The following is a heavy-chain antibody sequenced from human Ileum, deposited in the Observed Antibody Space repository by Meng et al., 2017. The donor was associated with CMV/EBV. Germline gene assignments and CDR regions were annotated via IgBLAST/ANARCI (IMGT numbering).Heavy chain of an antibody. V-gene: IGHV1-2*02. CDR3: AGHCSTTSCRPMDV. CDR1: GYTFTGYY. J-gene: IGHJ6*02. D-gene: IGHD2-2*01. Sequence: ASVKVSCKASGYTFTGYYMHWVRQAPGQGLEWMGWMNPNSGDTNYAQKFQGRVTMTRDTSISTAYIELSRLRSDDTAMYYCAGHCSTTSCRPMDVWGQGTTVTVSS. CDR2: MNPNSGDT.